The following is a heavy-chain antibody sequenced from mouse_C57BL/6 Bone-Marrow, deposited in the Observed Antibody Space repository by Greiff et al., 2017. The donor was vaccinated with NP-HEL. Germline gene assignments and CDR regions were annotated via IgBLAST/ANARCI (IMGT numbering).Heavy chain of an antibody. D-gene: IGHD3-2*02. V-gene: IGHV14-4*01. Sequence: VQLKESGAELVRPGASVKLSCTASGFNIKDDYMHWVKQRPEQGLEWIGWIDPENGDTEYASKFQGKATITADTSSNTAYLQLSSLTSEDTAVYYCTTDSSGPFWFAYWGQGTLVTVSA. CDR2: IDPENGDT. CDR3: TTDSSGPFWFAY. J-gene: IGHJ3*01. CDR1: GFNIKDDY.